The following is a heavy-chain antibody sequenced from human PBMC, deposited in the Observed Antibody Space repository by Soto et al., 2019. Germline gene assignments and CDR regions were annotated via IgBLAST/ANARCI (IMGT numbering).Heavy chain of an antibody. D-gene: IGHD6-19*01. Sequence: GGSLLVACASSGFTFSIYGMHWVRQAPGKGLEWVAVISYDGSNKYYADSVKGRFTISRDNSKNTLYLQMNSLRAEDTAVYYCAKGPNSSGWYTEAFDYWGQGTMVTVSS. CDR3: AKGPNSSGWYTEAFDY. CDR2: ISYDGSNK. CDR1: GFTFSIYG. V-gene: IGHV3-30*18. J-gene: IGHJ4*02.